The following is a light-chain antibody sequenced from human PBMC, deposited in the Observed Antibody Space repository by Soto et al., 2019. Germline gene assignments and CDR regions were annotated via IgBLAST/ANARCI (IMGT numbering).Light chain of an antibody. CDR2: SND. CDR3: AAWDDSLNGYV. CDR1: SSNIGSNS. V-gene: IGLV1-44*01. Sequence: QSALTQPPSAPGTPGQRVTTSCSGNSSNIGSNSVNWYQQLPGTAPKLLIYSNDRRPSGVPDRFSGSKSGTSASLAISGLQSEDEADYYCAAWDDSLNGYVFGTGTKVTVL. J-gene: IGLJ1*01.